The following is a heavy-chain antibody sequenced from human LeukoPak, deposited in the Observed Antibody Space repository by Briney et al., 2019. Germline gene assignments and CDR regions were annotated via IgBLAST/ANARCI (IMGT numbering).Heavy chain of an antibody. CDR2: IYYSGST. CDR1: GGSISSYY. D-gene: IGHD3-22*01. CDR3: ARVQVYYDSSGYHYYYYYMDV. J-gene: IGHJ6*03. V-gene: IGHV4-59*01. Sequence: SETLSLTCTVSGGSISSYYWSWIRQPPGKGLEWIGYIYYSGSTNYNPSLRSRVTISVDTSKNQFPLKLSSVTAADTAVYYCARVQVYYDSSGYHYYYYYMDVWGKGTTVTISS.